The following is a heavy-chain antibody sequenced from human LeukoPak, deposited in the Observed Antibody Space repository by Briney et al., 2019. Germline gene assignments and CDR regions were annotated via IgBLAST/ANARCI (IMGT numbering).Heavy chain of an antibody. J-gene: IGHJ4*02. CDR1: GFTFSSYA. V-gene: IGHV3-30*04. D-gene: IGHD4-23*01. Sequence: GGSLRLSCAASGFTFSSYAMHWVRQAPGKGLEWVAVISYDGSNKYYADSVKGRFTISRDNSKNTLYLQMNSLRAEDTAVYYCARDGYGGVYFDYWGQGTLVTVSS. CDR3: ARDGYGGVYFDY. CDR2: ISYDGSNK.